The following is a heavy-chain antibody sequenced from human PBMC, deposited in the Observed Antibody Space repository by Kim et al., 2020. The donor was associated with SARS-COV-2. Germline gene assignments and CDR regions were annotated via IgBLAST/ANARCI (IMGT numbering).Heavy chain of an antibody. CDR3: AIDNGRFFDWDYIDS. J-gene: IGHJ4*02. Sequence: GGSLRLSCAASGFAVGDHSLHWVRHRPGKGLELVSLVSGYYGGTFYIDPVKGRFTIFRDNDKNSVYSQMDSLKTEDTALYYCAIDNGRFFDWDYIDSWGQGALVTVSS. CDR1: GFAVGDHS. CDR2: VSGYYGGT. D-gene: IGHD3-9*01. V-gene: IGHV3-43*02.